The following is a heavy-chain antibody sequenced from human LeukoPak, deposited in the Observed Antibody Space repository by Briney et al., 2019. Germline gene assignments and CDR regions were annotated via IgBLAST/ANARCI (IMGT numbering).Heavy chain of an antibody. J-gene: IGHJ4*02. CDR1: GGSFSGYY. CDR2: INHSGST. V-gene: IGHV4-34*01. D-gene: IGHD2-15*01. CDR3: ARARYCSGGSCSPIDY. Sequence: SETLSLTCAVYGGSFSGYYWSWIRQPPGKGLEWIGEINHSGSTNYNPSLKSRVTISVDTSKSQFSLKLSSVTAADTAVYYCARARYCSGGSCSPIDYWGQGTLVTVSS.